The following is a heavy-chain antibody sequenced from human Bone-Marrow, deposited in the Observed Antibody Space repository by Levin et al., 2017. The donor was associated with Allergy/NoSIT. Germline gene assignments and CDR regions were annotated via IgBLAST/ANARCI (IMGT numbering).Heavy chain of an antibody. J-gene: IGHJ5*02. CDR2: ISYDGTNT. CDR1: GFTLSSYA. V-gene: IGHV3-30*04. CDR3: VRDGYLVWGWFDP. Sequence: PGESLKISCAASGFTLSSYAMHWVRHAPGKGLEWVALISYDGTNTEYADSVRGRFTISRDISTKMVFLQMNSLRPDDTAVYYCVRDGYLVWGWFDPWGQGTLVTVSS. D-gene: IGHD3-10*01.